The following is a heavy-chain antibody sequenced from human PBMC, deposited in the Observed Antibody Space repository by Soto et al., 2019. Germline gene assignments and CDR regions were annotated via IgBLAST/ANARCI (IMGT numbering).Heavy chain of an antibody. J-gene: IGHJ4*02. CDR3: ARHDTAMVTSYFDY. CDR1: GGSISSSSYY. CDR2: IYYSGST. Sequence: SETLSLTCTVSGGSISSSSYYWGWIRQPPGKGMEWIGSIYYSGSTYYNPSLKSRVTISVETSKNHFSLKLSAVTAADKAVYYCARHDTAMVTSYFDYWGQGTLVTFSS. V-gene: IGHV4-39*01. D-gene: IGHD5-18*01.